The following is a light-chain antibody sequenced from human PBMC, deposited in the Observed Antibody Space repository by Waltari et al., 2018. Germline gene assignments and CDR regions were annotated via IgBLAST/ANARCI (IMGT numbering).Light chain of an antibody. CDR2: EAS. Sequence: EIVLTQSPATLSLSPGERATLSCRASQSVSSYLGWYQQKPGQAPRRLIYEASNRATGIPARFSGSGSGTDFTLTISSLEPEDFAVYYCQHRIDWPHTFGQGTKLEIK. J-gene: IGKJ2*01. CDR1: QSVSSY. CDR3: QHRIDWPHT. V-gene: IGKV3-11*01.